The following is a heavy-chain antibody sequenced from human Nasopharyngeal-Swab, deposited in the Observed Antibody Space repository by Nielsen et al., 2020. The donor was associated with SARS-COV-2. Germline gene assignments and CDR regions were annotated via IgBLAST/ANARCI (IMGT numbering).Heavy chain of an antibody. V-gene: IGHV1-46*01. D-gene: IGHD3-16*02. J-gene: IGHJ5*02. CDR3: ARGFFGRLGELSFGYGDYGWFDP. Sequence: ASVKVSCKASGYTFTSYYMHWVRQAPGQGLEWMGIINPSGGSTSYAQKFQGRVTMTRDTSTSTVYMELSSLRFEDTAVYYCARGFFGRLGELSFGYGDYGWFDPWGQGTLVTVSS. CDR1: GYTFTSYY. CDR2: INPSGGST.